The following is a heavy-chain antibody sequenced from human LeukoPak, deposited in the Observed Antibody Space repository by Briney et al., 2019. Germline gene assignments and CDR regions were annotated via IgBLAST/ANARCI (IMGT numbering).Heavy chain of an antibody. V-gene: IGHV3-33*01. CDR3: ARVRGTYSSNWFSDY. Sequence: GGSLRLSCAASGFTFSGYGMHWVRQTPGRGLEWVAGMWSDGGIKFYADSVKGRFSISRDNSKDTLYLQMNGLRAEDTAGYYCARVRGTYSSNWFSDYWGQGTMVTVSS. CDR2: MWSDGGIK. J-gene: IGHJ4*02. CDR1: GFTFSGYG. D-gene: IGHD6-13*01.